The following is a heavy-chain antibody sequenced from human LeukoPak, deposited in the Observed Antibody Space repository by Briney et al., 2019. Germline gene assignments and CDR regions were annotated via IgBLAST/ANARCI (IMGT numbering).Heavy chain of an antibody. V-gene: IGHV4-39*01. D-gene: IGHD3-10*01. Sequence: SETLSLTCTVSGGSISSGGYYWGWIRQPPGKGLECIATIYYSGSTYYNPSLKSRVTISVDTSKNQFSLKLSSVAAADTATYYCARQSTLTRSGSGSYYVDSWGQGTLVTASS. CDR2: IYYSGST. CDR1: GGSISSGGYY. J-gene: IGHJ4*02. CDR3: ARQSTLTRSGSGSYYVDS.